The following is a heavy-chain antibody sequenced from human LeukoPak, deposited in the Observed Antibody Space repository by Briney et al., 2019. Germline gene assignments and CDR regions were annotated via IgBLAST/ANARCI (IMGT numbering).Heavy chain of an antibody. CDR1: GGSISSYY. D-gene: IGHD6-13*01. J-gene: IGHJ4*02. Sequence: PSETLSLTCTVSGGSISSYYWSWIRQPAGKGLEWIGRIYTSGSTNYNPSLKSRVTMSVDTSKNQFSLKLSSVAAADTAVYYCARERWGSSSWYFDYWGQGTLVTVPS. CDR3: ARERWGSSSWYFDY. CDR2: IYTSGST. V-gene: IGHV4-4*07.